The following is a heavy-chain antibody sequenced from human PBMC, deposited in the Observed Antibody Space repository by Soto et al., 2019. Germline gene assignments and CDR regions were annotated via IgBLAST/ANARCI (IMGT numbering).Heavy chain of an antibody. J-gene: IGHJ4*02. CDR1: GGSFSGYY. Sequence: QVQLQQWGAGLLKPSETLSLTCAVYGGSFSGYYWSWIRQPPGKGLECIGEINHSGSTNYNPSLKSRVTISVATSKNQFSLKLSSVPAADTAVYYCARSYGGNSGTFDFWGQGTLVTVSS. CDR3: ARSYGGNSGTFDF. CDR2: INHSGST. V-gene: IGHV4-34*01. D-gene: IGHD4-17*01.